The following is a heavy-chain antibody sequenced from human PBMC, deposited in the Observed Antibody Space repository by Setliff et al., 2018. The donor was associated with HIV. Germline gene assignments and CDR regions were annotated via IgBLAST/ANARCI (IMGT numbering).Heavy chain of an antibody. CDR3: AREVIIVEMARYGMDV. J-gene: IGHJ6*02. CDR2: IYYSGST. Sequence: SETLSLTCTVSGGSISSGGYYWSWIRQHPGKGLEWIGYIYYSGSTYYNPFLKSRVTISVDTSKNQFSLKLSSVTAADTAVYYCAREVIIVEMARYGMDVWGQGTTVTVSS. V-gene: IGHV4-31*03. CDR1: GGSISSGGYY. D-gene: IGHD3-3*01.